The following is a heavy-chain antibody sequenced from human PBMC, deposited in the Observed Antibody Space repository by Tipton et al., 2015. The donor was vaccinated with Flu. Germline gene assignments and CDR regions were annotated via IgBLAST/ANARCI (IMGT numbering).Heavy chain of an antibody. Sequence: TLSLTCAVYGGSFSGYAWTWIRQSPGKGLEWIGNIFHTGNTYHNPSLKSRVTISINTSKNQFSLKVFSVTAADTAVYYCARRDYSNYVSDPKNWFDPWGQGILVTVSS. V-gene: IGHV4-34*12. CDR1: GGSFSGYA. CDR2: IFHTGNT. D-gene: IGHD4-11*01. CDR3: ARRDYSNYVSDPKNWFDP. J-gene: IGHJ5*02.